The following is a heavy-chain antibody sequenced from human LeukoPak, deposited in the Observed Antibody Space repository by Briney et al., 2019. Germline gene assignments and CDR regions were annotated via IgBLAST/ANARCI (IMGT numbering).Heavy chain of an antibody. CDR2: INPSGGST. V-gene: IGHV1-46*01. Sequence: ASVKVSCKASGYTFTSYGISWVRQAPGQGLEWMGIINPSGGSTSYAQKFQGRVTMTRDTSTSTVYMELSSLRSEDTAVYYCARRAVIGYFDLWGRGTLVTVSS. J-gene: IGHJ2*01. D-gene: IGHD2/OR15-2a*01. CDR1: GYTFTSYG. CDR3: ARRAVIGYFDL.